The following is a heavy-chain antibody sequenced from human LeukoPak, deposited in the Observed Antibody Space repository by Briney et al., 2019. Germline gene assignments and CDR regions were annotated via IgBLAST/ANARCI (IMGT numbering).Heavy chain of an antibody. Sequence: ASVKVSCKASGYTFIRYDIIWVRQAAGQGLEWMGWMSPKRGDTGYAQQFQGRVNMTRNTAITTAYMELSSLTSEDTAVYYCARFIAEAGTDYYYMDAWGKGTRVTVSS. D-gene: IGHD6-13*01. V-gene: IGHV1-8*01. CDR2: MSPKRGDT. CDR1: GYTFIRYD. J-gene: IGHJ6*03. CDR3: ARFIAEAGTDYYYMDA.